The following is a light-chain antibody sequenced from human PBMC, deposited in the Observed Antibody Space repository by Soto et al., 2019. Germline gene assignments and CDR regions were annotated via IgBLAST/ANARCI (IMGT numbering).Light chain of an antibody. CDR2: DDS. CDR3: QVWESGRGV. V-gene: IGLV3-21*02. CDR1: NMGGKS. J-gene: IGLJ1*01. Sequence: SYELTQPPSVSVAPGQTARISWGGNNMGGKSVHWYQQKPGQAPVLVVYDDSDRPSGIPERFSGSNSVNTATLTISRVAAGDEADYYCQVWESGRGVFGTGTKVTVL.